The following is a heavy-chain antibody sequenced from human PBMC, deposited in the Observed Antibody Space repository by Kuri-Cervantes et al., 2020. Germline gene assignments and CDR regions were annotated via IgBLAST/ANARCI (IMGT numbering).Heavy chain of an antibody. CDR2: IYYSGST. V-gene: IGHV4-30-4*01. Sequence: SETLSLTCTVSGGSISSGDYYWSWIRQPPGKGLEWIGYIYYSGSTYYNPSLKSRVTITVDTSKNQFSLKLSSVTAADTAVYYCAREGSTVYYHYYYGMDVWGQGTTVTVSS. D-gene: IGHD3-10*01. CDR1: GGSISSGDYY. CDR3: AREGSTVYYHYYYGMDV. J-gene: IGHJ6*02.